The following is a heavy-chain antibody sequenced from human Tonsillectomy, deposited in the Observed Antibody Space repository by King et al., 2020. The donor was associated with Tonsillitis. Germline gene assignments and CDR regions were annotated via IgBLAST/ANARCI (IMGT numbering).Heavy chain of an antibody. V-gene: IGHV4-34*01. D-gene: IGHD3-10*01. J-gene: IGHJ6*02. CDR1: GGSLSTHY. CDR2: INHSGTT. Sequence: VQLQQWGAGLLKPSETLSLTCAVYGGSLSTHYWSWNRQPPGKGLEWIGEINHSGTTHFNPSLKSRVTISVDTSKNQFSLRLNSVTAADTAVYYCAPGRTWPVRMDVWGQGTTVTVSS. CDR3: APGRTWPVRMDV.